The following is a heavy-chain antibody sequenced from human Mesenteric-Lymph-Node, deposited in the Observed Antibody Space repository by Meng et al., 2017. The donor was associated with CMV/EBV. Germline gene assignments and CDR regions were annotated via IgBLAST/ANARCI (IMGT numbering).Heavy chain of an antibody. V-gene: IGHV1-2*02. CDR1: GYTFTGYY. D-gene: IGHD1-7*01. CDR2: INPNSGGT. CDR3: AKGYNWNYPADY. J-gene: IGHJ4*02. Sequence: SVKVSCQASGYTFTGYYMHWVRQAPGQGLEWMGWINPNSGGTNYAQKFQGRVTMTRDTSISTAYMELSRLRSDDTAVYYCAKGYNWNYPADYWGQGTLVTVSS.